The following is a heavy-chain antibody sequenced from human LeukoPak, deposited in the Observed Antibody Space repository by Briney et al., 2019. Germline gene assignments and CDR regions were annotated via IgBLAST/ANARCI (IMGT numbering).Heavy chain of an antibody. CDR2: IIPIFGTA. CDR1: GGTFSSYA. D-gene: IGHD3-10*01. V-gene: IGHV1-69*01. J-gene: IGHJ4*02. Sequence: RASVKVSCKASGGTFSSYAISWVRQAPGQGLEWIGGIIPIFGTANYAQKFQGRVTITADESTSTAYMELSSLRSEDTAVYYCARDKVRGELDYWGQGTLVTVSS. CDR3: ARDKVRGELDY.